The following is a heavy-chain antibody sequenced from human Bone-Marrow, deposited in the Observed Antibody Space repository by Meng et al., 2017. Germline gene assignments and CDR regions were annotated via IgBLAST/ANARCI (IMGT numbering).Heavy chain of an antibody. Sequence: SETLSLTCAVYGGSFSGYYWSWIRQPPGKGLEWIGYIYYSGSTNYNPSLKSRVTISVDTSKNQFSLKLSSVTAADTAVYYCVRAPPGGTMIVVVSEFDYWGQGTLVTVSS. CDR1: GGSFSGYY. CDR2: IYYSGST. D-gene: IGHD3-22*01. J-gene: IGHJ4*02. V-gene: IGHV4-59*01. CDR3: VRAPPGGTMIVVVSEFDY.